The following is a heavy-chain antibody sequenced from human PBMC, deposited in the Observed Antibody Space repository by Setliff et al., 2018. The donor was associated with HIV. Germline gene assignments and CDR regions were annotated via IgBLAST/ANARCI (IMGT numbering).Heavy chain of an antibody. CDR1: GFTFSNSA. J-gene: IGHJ4*02. V-gene: IGHV3-30*04. D-gene: IGHD3-22*01. Sequence: LRLSCAASGFTFSNSAMHWVRRAPGKGLGWVAGISYDGSNKYYTDSVKGRFTISRDNSKNTLYLQMNSLRAEDSAVYYCAKGFSRIEVVISDYWGLGTLVTVSS. CDR2: ISYDGSNK. CDR3: AKGFSRIEVVISDY.